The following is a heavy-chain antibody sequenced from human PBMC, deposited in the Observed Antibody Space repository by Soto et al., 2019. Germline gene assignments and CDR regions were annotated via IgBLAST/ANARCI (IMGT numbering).Heavy chain of an antibody. J-gene: IGHJ3*02. CDR2: FDPEDGET. CDR3: ATDLTPGIAVAGDAFDI. D-gene: IGHD6-19*01. V-gene: IGHV1-24*01. CDR1: GYTLTELS. Sequence: ASVKVSCKVSGYTLTELSMHWVRQAPGKGLEWMGGFDPEDGETIYAQKFQGRVTMTEDTSTDTAYMELSSLRSEDTAVYYCATDLTPGIAVAGDAFDIWGQGTMVTVSS.